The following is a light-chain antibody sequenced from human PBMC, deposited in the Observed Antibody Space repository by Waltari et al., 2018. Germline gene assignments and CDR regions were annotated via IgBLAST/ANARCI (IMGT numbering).Light chain of an antibody. Sequence: QSVLTQPPSASGTPGQRVPMSCSGGGSNIATNYVMWYQQLPGTAPRLLVFRDNERPSGVPDRFSGSKSGTSASLAISGLRSEDEADYYCAVWDDRLSGWVFGGGTKLTVL. CDR3: AVWDDRLSGWV. CDR2: RDN. V-gene: IGLV1-47*01. J-gene: IGLJ3*02. CDR1: GSNIATNY.